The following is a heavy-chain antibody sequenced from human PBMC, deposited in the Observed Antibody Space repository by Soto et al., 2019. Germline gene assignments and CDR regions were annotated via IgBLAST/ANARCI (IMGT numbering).Heavy chain of an antibody. V-gene: IGHV4-39*07. CDR1: GGSISSSSYY. J-gene: IGHJ5*02. CDR2: IYYSGST. D-gene: IGHD2-2*02. CDR3: ARDLRCSSTSCYRWFDP. Sequence: SETLSLTCTVSGGSISSSSYYWGWIRQPPGKGLEWIGSIYYSGSTYYNPSLKSRVTISVDTSKNQFSLKLSSVTAADTAVYYCARDLRCSSTSCYRWFDPWGQGTLVTVSS.